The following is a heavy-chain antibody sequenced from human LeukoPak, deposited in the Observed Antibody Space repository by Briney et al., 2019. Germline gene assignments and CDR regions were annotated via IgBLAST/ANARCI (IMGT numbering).Heavy chain of an antibody. J-gene: IGHJ4*02. CDR2: ISSSSSTI. CDR3: ARSPMGDFDY. D-gene: IGHD3-16*01. Sequence: GGSLRLSCAASGFTFSSYSMNWVRQAPGKGLEWVSYISSSSSTIYYADSVKGRFTISRDNAKNSLYLQMNSLRAEDTAVYYCARSPMGDFDYWGQGTLVTASS. CDR1: GFTFSSYS. V-gene: IGHV3-48*01.